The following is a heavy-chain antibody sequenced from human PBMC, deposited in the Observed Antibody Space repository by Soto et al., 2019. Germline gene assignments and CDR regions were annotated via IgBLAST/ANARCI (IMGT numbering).Heavy chain of an antibody. J-gene: IGHJ4*02. CDR1: GFTFSDYY. V-gene: IGHV3-11*06. CDR3: ARDRGVGSGWFYDY. D-gene: IGHD6-19*01. CDR2: ISSSSSYT. Sequence: GSLRLSCAASGFTFSDYYMSWIRQAPGKGLEWVSYISSSSSYTNYADSVKGRFTISRDNAKNSLYLQMNSLRAEDTAVYYCARDRGVGSGWFYDYWGQGTLVTVSS.